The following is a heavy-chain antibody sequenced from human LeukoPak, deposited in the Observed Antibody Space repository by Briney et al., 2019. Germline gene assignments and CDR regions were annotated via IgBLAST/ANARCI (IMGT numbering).Heavy chain of an antibody. CDR2: IIPILGIA. CDR3: AQEWGMVATWAPFDY. V-gene: IGHV1-69*04. Sequence: GASVKVSCKASGGTFSSYAIGWVRQAPGQGLEWMGRIIPILGIANYAQKFQGRVTITADKSTSTAYMELSSLRSEDTAVYYCAQEWGMVATWAPFDYWGQGTLVTVSS. J-gene: IGHJ4*02. CDR1: GGTFSSYA. D-gene: IGHD5-12*01.